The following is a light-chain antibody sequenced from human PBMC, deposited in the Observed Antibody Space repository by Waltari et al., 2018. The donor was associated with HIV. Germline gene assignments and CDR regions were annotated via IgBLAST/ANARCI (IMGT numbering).Light chain of an antibody. J-gene: IGLJ1*01. Sequence: QSVLTQPPSASGTPGQRVTISCSGSSSNIATDNVYWYQQLTGAAPRLLIYKDTQRPSGVPDRFTGSKSGTSASLAISGLRSEDEADYYCVGWDSRLSGYVFGSGTKVTVL. CDR1: SSNIATDN. V-gene: IGLV1-47*01. CDR2: KDT. CDR3: VGWDSRLSGYV.